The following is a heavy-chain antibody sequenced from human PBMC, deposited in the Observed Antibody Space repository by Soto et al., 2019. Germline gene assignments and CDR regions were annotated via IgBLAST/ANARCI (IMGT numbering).Heavy chain of an antibody. CDR2: IIPIFGTA. D-gene: IGHD5-12*01. CDR3: ERGGPDGYSFDY. V-gene: IGHV1-69*06. Sequence: QVQLVQSGAEVKKPGSSVKVSCTASGGTFSSYAISWVRQAPGQGLEWMGGIIPIFGTANYAQKFQGRVTLTADKSTSTDYLELSRLRSEDTAVYYCERGGPDGYSFDYWGQGTLVTVSS. J-gene: IGHJ4*02. CDR1: GGTFSSYA.